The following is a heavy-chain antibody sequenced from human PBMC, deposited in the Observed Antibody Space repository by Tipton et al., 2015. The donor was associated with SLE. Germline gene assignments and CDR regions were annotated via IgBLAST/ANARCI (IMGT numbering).Heavy chain of an antibody. CDR2: IYPGDSDT. D-gene: IGHD3-3*01. Sequence: VQLVQSGAEVKKPGESLKISCKGSGYSFTSYWIGWVRQMPGKGLEWMGIIYPGDSDTRYSPSFQGQVTISADKSISTAYLQWSSLKASDTAMYYCARHRSSFSTIFGVVPLAPWGQGTLVTVSS. CDR3: ARHRSSFSTIFGVVPLAP. CDR1: GYSFTSYW. V-gene: IGHV5-51*01. J-gene: IGHJ5*02.